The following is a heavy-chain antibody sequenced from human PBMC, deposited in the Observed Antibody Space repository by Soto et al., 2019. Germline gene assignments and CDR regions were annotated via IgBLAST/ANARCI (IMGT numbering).Heavy chain of an antibody. V-gene: IGHV4-34*01. D-gene: IGHD3-3*02. CDR2: INHSGST. CDR3: ARGIYGASQFDY. J-gene: IGHJ4*02. CDR1: GGSFSGYY. Sequence: SETLSLTCAVYGGSFSGYYWTWIRQPPGTGVEWIGEINHSGSTNYNPSLKSRVTISVDTSKNQFSLKLSSVTAADTAVYYCARGIYGASQFDYWGQGTLVTVSS.